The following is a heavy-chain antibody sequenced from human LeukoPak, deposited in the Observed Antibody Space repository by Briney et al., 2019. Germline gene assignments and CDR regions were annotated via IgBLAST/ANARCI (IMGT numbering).Heavy chain of an antibody. D-gene: IGHD3-3*01. CDR3: AKEPKSTIFGVVIIRRYYYFDY. CDR1: GFTFTSYA. V-gene: IGHV3-23*01. Sequence: GGSLRLSCAASGFTFTSYAMSWVRQAPGKGLEWVSAISGSGGSTYYADSVKGRFTISRDNSKNTLYLQMNSLRAEDTAVYYCAKEPKSTIFGVVIIRRYYYFDYWGQGTLVTVSS. J-gene: IGHJ4*02. CDR2: ISGSGGST.